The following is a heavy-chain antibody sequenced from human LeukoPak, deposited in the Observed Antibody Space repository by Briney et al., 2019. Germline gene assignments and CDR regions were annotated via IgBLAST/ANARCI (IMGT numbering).Heavy chain of an antibody. CDR1: GLTFSKYW. D-gene: IGHD2-15*01. CDR3: AKGGGRSPDY. J-gene: IGHJ4*02. V-gene: IGHV3-7*03. Sequence: GGSLRLSCAASGLTFSKYWMSWVRQLPGKGLEWVGCIKGDGSETYYVDSLRGRFTISRDNARKSLYLQMNSLRAEDTAVYYCAKGGGRSPDYWGQGTLVTVSS. CDR2: IKGDGSET.